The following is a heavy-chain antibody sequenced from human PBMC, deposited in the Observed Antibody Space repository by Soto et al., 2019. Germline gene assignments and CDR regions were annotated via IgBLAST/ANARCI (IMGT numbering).Heavy chain of an antibody. CDR2: ISSSSSTI. V-gene: IGHV3-48*02. CDR1: GFTFSSYS. CDR3: AREPRGGTYGMDV. J-gene: IGHJ6*02. Sequence: GGSLRLSCAASGFTFSSYSMNWVRQAPGKGLEWVAYISSSSSTIYYADSVKGRFSISRDNAKNSLYLQMNSLRDEDTAVYDCAREPRGGTYGMDVWGQGTTVTVSS. D-gene: IGHD1-7*01.